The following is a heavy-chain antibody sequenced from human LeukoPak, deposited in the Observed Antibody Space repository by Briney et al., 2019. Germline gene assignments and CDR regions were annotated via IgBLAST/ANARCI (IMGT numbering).Heavy chain of an antibody. D-gene: IGHD3-3*01. CDR3: AKDGGGSLEWLPPMDV. Sequence: GGSLRLSCAASGFTLNSHAMGWVRQAPGKGLGWVSSITGSGGSTYYGDSVKGRFTISRDNSKNTLYLQMNSLRAEDTAVYYCAKDGGGSLEWLPPMDVWGQGTTVTVSS. J-gene: IGHJ6*02. V-gene: IGHV3-23*01. CDR1: GFTLNSHA. CDR2: ITGSGGST.